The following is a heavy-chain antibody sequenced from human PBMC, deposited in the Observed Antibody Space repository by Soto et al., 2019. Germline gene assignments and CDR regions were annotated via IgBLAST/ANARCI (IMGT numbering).Heavy chain of an antibody. V-gene: IGHV4-39*01. CDR3: ARRVYSGSGSLYGMDV. Sequence: QLQLQESGPGLVKPSETLSLTCTVSVGSISSSSYYWGWIRQPPGKGLEWIGSIYYSGSTYYNPSLKSRVTISVDTSKNQFSLKLSSVTAADTAVYYCARRVYSGSGSLYGMDVWGQGTTVTVSS. D-gene: IGHD3-10*01. CDR2: IYYSGST. J-gene: IGHJ6*02. CDR1: VGSISSSSYY.